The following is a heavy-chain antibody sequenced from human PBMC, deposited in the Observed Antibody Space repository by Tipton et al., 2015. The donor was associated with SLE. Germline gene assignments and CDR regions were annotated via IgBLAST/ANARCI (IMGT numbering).Heavy chain of an antibody. CDR3: AREREYCSSTSCLGYFQH. J-gene: IGHJ1*01. CDR1: GYTFTSYG. D-gene: IGHD2-2*01. CDR2: ISAYNGNT. Sequence: VKVSCKASGYTFTSYGISWVRQDPGQGLEWMGWISAYNGNTNYAQKLQGRVTMTTDTSTSTAYMELRSLRSDDTAVYYCAREREYCSSTSCLGYFQHWGQGTLVTVSS. V-gene: IGHV1-18*01.